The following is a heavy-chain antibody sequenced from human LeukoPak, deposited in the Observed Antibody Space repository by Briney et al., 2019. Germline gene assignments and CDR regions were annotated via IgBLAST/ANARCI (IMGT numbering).Heavy chain of an antibody. J-gene: IGHJ3*02. CDR1: GGSFSGYY. Sequence: SETLSLTCAVYGGSFSGYYWSWIRQPPGKGLEWIGEINHSGSTNYNPSLKSRVTISVDTSKNQFSLKLSSVTAADTAVCYCARGNPARAFDIWGQGTMVTVSS. CDR2: INHSGST. V-gene: IGHV4-34*01. D-gene: IGHD6-6*01. CDR3: ARGNPARAFDI.